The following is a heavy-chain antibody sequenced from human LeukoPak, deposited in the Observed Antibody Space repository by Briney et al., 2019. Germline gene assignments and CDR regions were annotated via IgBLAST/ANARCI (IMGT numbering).Heavy chain of an antibody. CDR2: INPNSGGT. CDR3: ARADSGSYTYYFDY. CDR1: GYTFTGYY. V-gene: IGHV1-2*02. J-gene: IGHJ4*02. Sequence: GALVKVSCKASGYTFTGYYMHWVRQAPGQGLEWMGWINPNSGGTNYAQKFQGRVTMTRDTSISTAYMELSRLRSDDTAVYYCARADSGSYTYYFDYWGQGTLVTVSS. D-gene: IGHD3-10*01.